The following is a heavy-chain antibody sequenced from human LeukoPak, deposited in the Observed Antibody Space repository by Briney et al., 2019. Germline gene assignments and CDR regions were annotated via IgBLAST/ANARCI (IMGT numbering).Heavy chain of an antibody. V-gene: IGHV4-61*02. CDR2: IYTSGSR. D-gene: IGHD4-17*01. CDR1: GGSISSGSYY. Sequence: SETLSLTCTVSGGSISSGSYYWSWIRQPAGKGLEWIGRIYTSGSRNYNPSLKSRVTISVDPSTNHFSLRLTSVTAADTAIYYCAAMTTVTMYSYFFDSWGQGTLLTVSS. J-gene: IGHJ4*02. CDR3: AAMTTVTMYSYFFDS.